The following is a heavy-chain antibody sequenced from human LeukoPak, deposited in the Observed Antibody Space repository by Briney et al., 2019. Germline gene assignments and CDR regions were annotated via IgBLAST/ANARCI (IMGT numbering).Heavy chain of an antibody. J-gene: IGHJ3*02. CDR1: GGSFSGYY. D-gene: IGHD1-26*01. Sequence: PSETLSLTCAVYGGSFSGYYWSWIRQPPGKGLEWIGEINHSGSTNYNPSLKSRVTISVDTSKNQFSLKLSSVTAADTAVYYCAREVEWELPNAFDIWGQGTMVTVSS. CDR3: AREVEWELPNAFDI. CDR2: INHSGST. V-gene: IGHV4-34*01.